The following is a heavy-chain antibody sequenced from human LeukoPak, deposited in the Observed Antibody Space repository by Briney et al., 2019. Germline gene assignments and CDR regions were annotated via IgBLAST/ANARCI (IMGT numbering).Heavy chain of an antibody. D-gene: IGHD3-16*01. J-gene: IGHJ4*02. Sequence: GGSLRLSCTASGFTFRNYAMSWVRQAPGKGLEWVSSISGSGGSIYFADSVKGRFTFSRDNSQNTLFLQMNSLRAEDTAVYYCAQDHTTNNLGDDYWGQGTLVTVSS. CDR2: ISGSGGSI. CDR1: GFTFRNYA. CDR3: AQDHTTNNLGDDY. V-gene: IGHV3-23*01.